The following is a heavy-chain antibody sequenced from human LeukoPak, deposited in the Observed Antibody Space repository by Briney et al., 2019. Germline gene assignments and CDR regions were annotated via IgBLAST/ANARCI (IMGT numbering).Heavy chain of an antibody. V-gene: IGHV1-8*01. CDR3: AREGCSSTSYYSHYYYGMDV. CDR2: MNPNSGNT. Sequence: ASVKVSCKASGYTFTSYDINWVRQATGQGLAWMGWMNPNSGNTGYAQKFQGRVTMTRNTSISTAYMELSSLRSEGTAVYYCAREGCSSTSYYSHYYYGMDVWGQGTTVTVSS. J-gene: IGHJ6*02. CDR1: GYTFTSYD. D-gene: IGHD2-2*01.